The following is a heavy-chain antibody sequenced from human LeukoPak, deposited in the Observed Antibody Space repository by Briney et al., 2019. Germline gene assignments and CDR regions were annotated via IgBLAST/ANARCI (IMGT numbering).Heavy chain of an antibody. CDR3: ARDVYSSTSWLDP. J-gene: IGHJ5*02. D-gene: IGHD6-13*01. Sequence: PSETLSLTCTVSGGSISSYYWSWIRQPAGKGLKWIGRVHTSGNTNYNPSLKSRVTMSVDTSKNQFSLRLSSVTAADTAVYYCARDVYSSTSWLDPWGHGTLVTVSS. CDR2: VHTSGNT. V-gene: IGHV4-4*07. CDR1: GGSISSYY.